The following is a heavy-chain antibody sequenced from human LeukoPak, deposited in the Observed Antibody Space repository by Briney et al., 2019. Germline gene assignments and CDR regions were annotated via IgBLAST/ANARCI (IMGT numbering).Heavy chain of an antibody. CDR2: IITIFGAA. J-gene: IGHJ4*02. Sequence: SVKVSCKAFGGTFSSYLISWVRQAPRQGLEWMGRIITIFGAANYAQKFQGRVTITTDQSTSTAYMELSSLRSEDTAVYYCRGVVNPFDYWGQGTLVTVSS. D-gene: IGHD3-3*01. CDR1: GGTFSSYL. CDR3: RGVVNPFDY. V-gene: IGHV1-69*05.